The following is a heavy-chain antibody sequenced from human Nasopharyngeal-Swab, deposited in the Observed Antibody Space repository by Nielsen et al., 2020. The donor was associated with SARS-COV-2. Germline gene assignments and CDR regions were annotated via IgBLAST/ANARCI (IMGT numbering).Heavy chain of an antibody. Sequence: SETLSLTCTVSGGSISSYYWSWIRQPPGKGLEWIGYIYYSGSTNYNPSLKSRVTISVDTSKNQFSLKLSSVTAADTAVDYCARASGSSGYLIRIWGQGTMVTVSS. CDR3: ARASGSSGYLIRI. CDR1: GGSISSYY. J-gene: IGHJ3*02. CDR2: IYYSGST. V-gene: IGHV4-59*01. D-gene: IGHD3-22*01.